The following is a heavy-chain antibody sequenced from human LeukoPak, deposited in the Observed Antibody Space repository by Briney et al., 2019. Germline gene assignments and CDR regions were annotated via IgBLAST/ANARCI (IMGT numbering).Heavy chain of an antibody. J-gene: IGHJ4*02. D-gene: IGHD6-19*01. CDR3: AREAGGQWLVNFDY. CDR1: GFTFSSYS. Sequence: GGSLRLSCAASGFTFSSYSMNWVRQAPGKGLEWVSAISSSSSYIYYADSVKGRFTISRHNAKNSLYLQMNSLRAEDTAVYYCAREAGGQWLVNFDYWGQGTLVTVSS. CDR2: ISSSSSYI. V-gene: IGHV3-21*01.